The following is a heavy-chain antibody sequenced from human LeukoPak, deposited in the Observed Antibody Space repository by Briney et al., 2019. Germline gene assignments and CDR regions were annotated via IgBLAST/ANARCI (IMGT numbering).Heavy chain of an antibody. J-gene: IGHJ4*02. Sequence: GRSLRLSCAASGFTFSSYAMHWVRQAPGKGLEWVAVISYDGSNKYYADSVKGRFTISRDNSKNTLYLQMNSLRAEDTAVYYCAKDRRRGFDYWGQGTLVTVPS. CDR2: ISYDGSNK. V-gene: IGHV3-30-3*01. CDR3: AKDRRRGFDY. CDR1: GFTFSSYA.